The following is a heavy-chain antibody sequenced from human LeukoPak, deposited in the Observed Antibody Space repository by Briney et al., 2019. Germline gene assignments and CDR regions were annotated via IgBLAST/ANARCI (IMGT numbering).Heavy chain of an antibody. V-gene: IGHV5-51*01. CDR2: IYPGDSDT. Sequence: GESLKISCKGSGYTFTNYWIGWVRQMPGKGLEWTGIIYPGDSDTRYSPSFQGQVTISADKSISTAYLQWSSLKASDTAMYHCARGTGQYNYGHRGAFDTWGQGTMVTVSS. CDR3: ARGTGQYNYGHRGAFDT. D-gene: IGHD5-18*01. CDR1: GYTFTNYW. J-gene: IGHJ3*02.